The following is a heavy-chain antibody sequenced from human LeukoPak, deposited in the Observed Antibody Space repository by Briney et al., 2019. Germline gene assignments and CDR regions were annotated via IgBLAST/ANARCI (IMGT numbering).Heavy chain of an antibody. CDR3: ANGVVMGAFDI. V-gene: IGHV3-53*01. Sequence: GGSLRLSCAATGLSVSSNFMSWVRQAPGKGLEWVSVIYGGGSTYYADSVKGRFTISRDNSKNTLYLQMNSLRAEDTAVYYCANGVVMGAFDIWGQGTMVTVSS. CDR1: GLSVSSNF. D-gene: IGHD3-3*01. CDR2: IYGGGST. J-gene: IGHJ3*02.